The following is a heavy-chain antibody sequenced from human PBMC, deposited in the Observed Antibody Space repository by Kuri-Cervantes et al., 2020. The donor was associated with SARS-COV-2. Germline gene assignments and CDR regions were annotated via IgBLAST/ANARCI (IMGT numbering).Heavy chain of an antibody. CDR2: ISYDGSNK. CDR3: AKPDAFDI. V-gene: IGHV3-30*04. CDR1: GFTFSSYA. J-gene: IGHJ3*02. Sequence: GESLKISCAASGFTFSSYAMHWVRQAPGKGLEWVAVISYDGSNKYYADSVKGRFTISRDNSKNTLYLQMNSLRAEDTAVYYCAKPDAFDIWGQGTMVTVSS.